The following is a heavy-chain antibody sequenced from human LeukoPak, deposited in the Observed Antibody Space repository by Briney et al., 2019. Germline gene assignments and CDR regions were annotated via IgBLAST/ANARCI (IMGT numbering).Heavy chain of an antibody. D-gene: IGHD2-2*01. Sequence: GASVKVSCKVSGYTLTELSMHWVRQAPGKGLEWMGGFDPEDGETIYAQKFQGRVTMTEDTSTDTAYMELSRLRSDDTAVYYCARGGHCSSTSCYPGNWFDPWGQGTLVTVTS. J-gene: IGHJ5*02. CDR2: FDPEDGET. CDR3: ARGGHCSSTSCYPGNWFDP. CDR1: GYTLTELS. V-gene: IGHV1-24*01.